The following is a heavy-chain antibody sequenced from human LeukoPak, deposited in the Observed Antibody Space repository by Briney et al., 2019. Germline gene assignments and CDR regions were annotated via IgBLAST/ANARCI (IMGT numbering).Heavy chain of an antibody. CDR2: ISWNSGYI. J-gene: IGHJ4*02. V-gene: IGHV3-9*01. D-gene: IGHD6-19*01. CDR1: GFTFDNYA. Sequence: PGRSLRLSCAASGFTFDNYAMHWVPQAPGKGLEWLSNISWNSGYIGYADSVKGRFTISRDNAKKSLDLQMNSLRAEDTAFYYCAKVRGTYSSGYFFDYWGQGTLVTVSS. CDR3: AKVRGTYSSGYFFDY.